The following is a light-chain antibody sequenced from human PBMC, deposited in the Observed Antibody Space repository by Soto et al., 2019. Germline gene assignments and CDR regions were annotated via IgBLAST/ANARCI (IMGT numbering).Light chain of an antibody. CDR3: QQYNNWPIT. Sequence: DIVLTQSPCTLSLSPGERAILSCRASQTVGSNLAWYQQKPGQAPRLLIYGASTRASDTPARFSGSGSVTEFALTISSLQSEDFAVYYCQQYNNWPITFGQGTRLEIK. V-gene: IGKV3D-15*01. CDR2: GAS. CDR1: QTVGSN. J-gene: IGKJ5*01.